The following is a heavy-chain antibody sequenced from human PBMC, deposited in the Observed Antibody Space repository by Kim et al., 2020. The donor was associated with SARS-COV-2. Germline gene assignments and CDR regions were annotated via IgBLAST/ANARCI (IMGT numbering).Heavy chain of an antibody. V-gene: IGHV3-21*01. J-gene: IGHJ4*02. D-gene: IGHD4-17*01. Sequence: GGSLRLSCAASGFTFSSYSMNWVRQAPGKGLGWVSSISSSVSTIIYADPLKGRFTISRDNAKNSLYLQMNSLRAEDTAVYYCARGGGSYGDYLDNWGQGTLVTVSS. CDR2: ISSSVSTI. CDR3: ARGGGSYGDYLDN. CDR1: GFTFSSYS.